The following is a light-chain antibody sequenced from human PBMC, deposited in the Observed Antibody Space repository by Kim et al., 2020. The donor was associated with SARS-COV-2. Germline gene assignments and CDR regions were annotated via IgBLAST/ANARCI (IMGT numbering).Light chain of an antibody. CDR1: SLRSYY. J-gene: IGLJ3*02. CDR3: LSWDSSSNLWV. Sequence: SSELTQDPSVSVALGQTVRITCQGDSLRSYYASWFQQKPGQAPARVMYGKNNRPSGIPDRFSGSSSGDTASLTISGARSEDEADYYCLSWDSSSNLWVFGGGTQLTVL. V-gene: IGLV3-19*02. CDR2: GKN.